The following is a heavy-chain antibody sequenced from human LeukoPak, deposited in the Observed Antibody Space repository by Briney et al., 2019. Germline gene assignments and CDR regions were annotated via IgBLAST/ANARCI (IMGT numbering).Heavy chain of an antibody. V-gene: IGHV3-11*01. J-gene: IGHJ4*02. CDR1: GFTFSDYY. D-gene: IGHD3-22*01. CDR3: AKEPPITMIVVDSVNYFDY. Sequence: GGSLRLSCAASGFTFSDYYMSWIRQAPGKGLEWVSYISSSGSTIYYADSVKGRFTISRDNAKNSLYLQMNSLRAEDTAVYYCAKEPPITMIVVDSVNYFDYWGQGTLVTVSS. CDR2: ISSSGSTI.